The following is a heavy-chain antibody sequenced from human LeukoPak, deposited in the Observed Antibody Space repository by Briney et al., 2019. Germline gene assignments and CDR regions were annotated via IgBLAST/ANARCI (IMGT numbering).Heavy chain of an antibody. Sequence: SETLSLTCTVSGGSISSYYWSWIRQPPGKGLEWIGYIYYSGSTTYNPSLKSRVTISVDTSKNQFSLKLSPVTAADPAVYYCATKRGVLANNWFDPWGQGTLVTVSS. D-gene: IGHD3-3*02. J-gene: IGHJ5*02. V-gene: IGHV4-59*01. CDR3: ATKRGVLANNWFDP. CDR1: GGSISSYY. CDR2: IYYSGST.